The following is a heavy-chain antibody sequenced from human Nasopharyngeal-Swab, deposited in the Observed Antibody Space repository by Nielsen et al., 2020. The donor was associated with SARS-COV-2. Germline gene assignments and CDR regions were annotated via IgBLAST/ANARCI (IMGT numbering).Heavy chain of an antibody. J-gene: IGHJ6*02. CDR3: SRDTSVDIVLLYYGMDV. CDR2: ISFDGSKK. Sequence: GASLKISCAASGFTFNSHGMHWVRQAPGKGLEWVAVISFDGSKKYYADSVKGRFTISRDSSKTTLYLQMNSLRAEDTAVYYCSRDTSVDIVLLYYGMDVWGQGTTVTVSS. D-gene: IGHD5-12*01. CDR1: GFTFNSHG. V-gene: IGHV3-30*03.